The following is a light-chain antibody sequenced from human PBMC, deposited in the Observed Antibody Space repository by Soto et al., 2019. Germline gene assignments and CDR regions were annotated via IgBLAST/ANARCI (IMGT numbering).Light chain of an antibody. J-gene: IGLJ3*02. CDR2: RNS. Sequence: QSVLTQPPSASGTPGQTVVISCSGSNSNIETNYVFWYQQLPGAAPKPLMYRNSQRPSGVPDRFSGSKSGTSASLAISGLRSDDEADYYCASWDDSLIGWVFGGGTKLTVL. V-gene: IGLV1-47*01. CDR3: ASWDDSLIGWV. CDR1: NSNIETNY.